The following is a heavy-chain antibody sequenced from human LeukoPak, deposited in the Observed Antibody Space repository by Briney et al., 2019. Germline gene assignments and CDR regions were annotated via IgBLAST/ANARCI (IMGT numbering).Heavy chain of an antibody. CDR2: IRSSDGAI. V-gene: IGHV3-48*02. D-gene: IGHD3/OR15-3a*01. J-gene: IGHJ4*02. CDR1: GFTFRLYS. CDR3: ARDRDWAFDY. Sequence: GGSLTLSCAASGFTFRLYSMNWVRQAPGKGLVWVSYIRSSDGAIAYADSVKGRFTISRDDAKNALYLQMNSLRDEDTAVYYCARDRDWAFDYWGQGTLITVSS.